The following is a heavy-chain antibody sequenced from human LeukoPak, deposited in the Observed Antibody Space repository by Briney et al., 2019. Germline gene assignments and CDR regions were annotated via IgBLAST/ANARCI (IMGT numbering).Heavy chain of an antibody. J-gene: IGHJ4*02. V-gene: IGHV1-69*04. CDR1: GGTFSRYA. CDR3: ARDAVGATLDY. D-gene: IGHD1-26*01. Sequence: SVKVSCKASGGTFSRYAISSVRQAPGQGLEWMGRIIPILGIANYAQKFQGRVTITADKSTSTAYMELSSLRSEDTAVYYCARDAVGATLDYWGQGTLVTVSS. CDR2: IIPILGIA.